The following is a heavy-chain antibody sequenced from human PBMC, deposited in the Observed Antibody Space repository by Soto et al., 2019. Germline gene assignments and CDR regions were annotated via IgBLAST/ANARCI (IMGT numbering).Heavy chain of an antibody. Sequence: QVQLVQSGAEMRKPGSSLRVSCKASGGTFSDFAFSWVRQAPGQGLEWMGGIVPRFGSPNYAQKFGGRVTISADTSTSTVYMEVSSLRFDDTAVYFCERDRIQLRLAKDSFNGMDVWAQGTTITVSS. J-gene: IGHJ6*02. D-gene: IGHD3-3*01. CDR2: IVPRFGSP. CDR3: ERDRIQLRLAKDSFNGMDV. CDR1: GGTFSDFA. V-gene: IGHV1-69*06.